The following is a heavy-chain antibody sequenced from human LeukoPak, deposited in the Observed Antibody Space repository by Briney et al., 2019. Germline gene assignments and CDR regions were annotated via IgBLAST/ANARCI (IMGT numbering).Heavy chain of an antibody. CDR3: ARDFSYIAARPDY. CDR1: GFTFSSYW. V-gene: IGHV3-7*05. Sequence: SGGSLRLSCAASGFTFSSYWMSWVRQAPGKGLEWVANIKQDGSEKYYVDSVKGRFTISRDNAKNSLYLQMNSLRAEDTAVYYCARDFSYIAARPDYWGQGTLVTVSS. CDR2: IKQDGSEK. J-gene: IGHJ4*02. D-gene: IGHD6-6*01.